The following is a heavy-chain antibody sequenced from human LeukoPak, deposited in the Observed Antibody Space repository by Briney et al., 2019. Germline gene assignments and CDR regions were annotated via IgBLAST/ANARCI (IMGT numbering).Heavy chain of an antibody. D-gene: IGHD2-2*01. CDR1: GYTFTNYG. Sequence: SVKISCKASGYTFTNYGISWVRQAPAQGLEWMGWISTYNGNTNYARNLQGRVTVTTDTPTTTAYMELRSLRSDDTAVYYCARDRGYCSGTSCRNWFDPWGQGTLVTVSS. CDR3: ARDRGYCSGTSCRNWFDP. J-gene: IGHJ5*02. V-gene: IGHV1-18*01. CDR2: ISTYNGNT.